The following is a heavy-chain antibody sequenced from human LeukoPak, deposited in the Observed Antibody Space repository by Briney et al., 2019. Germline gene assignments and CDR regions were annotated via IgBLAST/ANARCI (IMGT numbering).Heavy chain of an antibody. V-gene: IGHV4-39*07. Sequence: SETLSLTCTVSGGSISSSNYYWGWIRQPPGKGLEWIGSIYYSGSTYYNPSLKSRVTISVDTSKNQFSLKLSSVTAADTAVYYCATIDSSGWYQFDYWGQGTLVTVSS. CDR3: ATIDSSGWYQFDY. CDR1: GGSISSSNYY. CDR2: IYYSGST. J-gene: IGHJ4*02. D-gene: IGHD6-19*01.